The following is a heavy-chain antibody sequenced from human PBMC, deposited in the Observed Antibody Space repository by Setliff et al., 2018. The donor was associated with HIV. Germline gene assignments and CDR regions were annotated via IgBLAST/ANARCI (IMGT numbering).Heavy chain of an antibody. CDR3: ARDGPSYSSRSYGRHFDY. CDR1: GFIFSSYA. D-gene: IGHD6-13*01. V-gene: IGHV3-30*14. CDR2: ISYEGSRK. J-gene: IGHJ4*02. Sequence: GGSLRLSCAASGFIFSSYAMHWVRQTPGKGLEWVAFISYEGSRKNYADSVKGRFTISRDTSKNSLYLQMSSLRAEDTAMYYCARDGPSYSSRSYGRHFDYWGQGTLVTVSS.